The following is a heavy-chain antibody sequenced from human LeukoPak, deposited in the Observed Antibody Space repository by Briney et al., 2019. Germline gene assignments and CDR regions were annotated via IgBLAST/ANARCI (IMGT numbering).Heavy chain of an antibody. CDR1: GFTFSSYA. J-gene: IGHJ4*02. D-gene: IGHD6-19*01. V-gene: IGHV3-23*01. Sequence: GGSLRLSCAASGFTFSSYAMSWVRQAPGKGLEWVSAISGSGGKTFYADSVKGRFTISRDNSKNTLYLQMNSLRAEDTAVYCCARAVAGISYFDYWGQGTLVTVSS. CDR2: ISGSGGKT. CDR3: ARAVAGISYFDY.